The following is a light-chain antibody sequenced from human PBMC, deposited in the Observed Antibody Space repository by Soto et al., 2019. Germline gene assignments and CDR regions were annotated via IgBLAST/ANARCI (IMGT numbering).Light chain of an antibody. V-gene: IGKV1-5*01. CDR3: QQYHTDWT. CDR2: AAS. Sequence: DIQMTQSPSTLSAKVGDRVTITCRASQSVSTWLAWYQQRPGKPPKLLIFAASTLVRGVPSRFSGRGSGTEFTLTISSLQADDYATFYCQQYHTDWTFGQGTKVDI. CDR1: QSVSTW. J-gene: IGKJ1*01.